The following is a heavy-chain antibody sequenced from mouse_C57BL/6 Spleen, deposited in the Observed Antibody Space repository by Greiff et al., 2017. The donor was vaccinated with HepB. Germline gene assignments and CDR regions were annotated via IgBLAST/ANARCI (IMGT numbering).Heavy chain of an antibody. Sequence: EVQLVESGPGLAKPSQTLSLTCSVTGYSITSDYWNWIRKFPGNKLEYMGYISYSGSTYYNPSLKSRISITRDTSKNQYYLQLNSVTTEDTATYYCAREGDYYGSSRGYFDVWGTGTTVTVSS. CDR3: AREGDYYGSSRGYFDV. D-gene: IGHD1-1*01. V-gene: IGHV3-8*01. CDR1: GYSITSDY. J-gene: IGHJ1*03. CDR2: ISYSGST.